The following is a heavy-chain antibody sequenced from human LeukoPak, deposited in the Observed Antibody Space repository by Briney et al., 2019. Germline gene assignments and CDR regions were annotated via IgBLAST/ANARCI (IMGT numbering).Heavy chain of an antibody. CDR3: AKGGIVVVVAAAHFDY. CDR2: ISGSGGST. J-gene: IGHJ4*02. V-gene: IGHV3-23*01. CDR1: GFTFSSYA. D-gene: IGHD2-15*01. Sequence: PGGSLRLSCAASGFTFSSYAMSWVRQAPGKGLEWVSAISGSGGSTYYADSVKGRFTISRDNSKNTLYLQMNSLRAEDTAVYYCAKGGIVVVVAAAHFDYWGQGTLVTVSS.